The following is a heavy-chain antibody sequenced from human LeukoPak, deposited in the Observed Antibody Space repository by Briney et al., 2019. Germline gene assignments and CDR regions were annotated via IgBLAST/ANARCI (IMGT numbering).Heavy chain of an antibody. CDR1: GYTFTGYY. J-gene: IGHJ4*02. CDR2: INPNSGGT. V-gene: IGHV1-2*02. CDR3: ARDQGLRFLGWFTDY. D-gene: IGHD3-3*01. Sequence: ASVKVSCKASGYTFTGYYMHWVRQAPGQGLEWMGWINPNSGGTNYAQKFQGRVTMTRDTSISTAYMELSRLRSDDTAVYYCARDQGLRFLGWFTDYWGQGTLVTVSS.